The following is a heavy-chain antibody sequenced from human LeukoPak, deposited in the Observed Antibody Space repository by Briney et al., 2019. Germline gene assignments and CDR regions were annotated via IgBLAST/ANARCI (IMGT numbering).Heavy chain of an antibody. J-gene: IGHJ6*02. D-gene: IGHD3-16*01. V-gene: IGHV3-21*01. Sequence: GGSLRLSCAASGFTFSSYRMNWVRQAPGKGLEWVSSISSSSNYIYYADSVKGRFTISRDNAKNSLYLQMNSLRAEDTAVYYCARDDTITAGGKYSYYGMDVWGQGTTVTVSS. CDR3: ARDDTITAGGKYSYYGMDV. CDR2: ISSSSNYI. CDR1: GFTFSSYR.